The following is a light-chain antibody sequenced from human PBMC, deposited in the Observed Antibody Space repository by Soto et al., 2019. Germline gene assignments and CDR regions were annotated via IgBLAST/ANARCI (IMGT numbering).Light chain of an antibody. CDR1: SSDVGGFNY. CDR3: SSYTSSSTQA. V-gene: IGLV2-14*03. Sequence: QSVLTQPASVSGSPGQSVTISCTGTSSDVGGFNYVSWYQQHPGKAPKLMIYDVSNRPSGVSKRFSGSKSGNTASLTISGLQAEDEAAYHCSSYTSSSTQAFGTGTKVTVL. J-gene: IGLJ1*01. CDR2: DVS.